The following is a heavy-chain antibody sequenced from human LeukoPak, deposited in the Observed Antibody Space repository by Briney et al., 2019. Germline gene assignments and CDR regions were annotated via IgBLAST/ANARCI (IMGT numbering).Heavy chain of an antibody. J-gene: IGHJ4*02. CDR1: GFTFSSYW. CDR3: AREHDSSGFDY. V-gene: IGHV3-7*01. Sequence: GGSLRLSCAASGFTFSSYWMSWVRQAPGKGLEWVANIKQDGSEKYYVDSVKGRFAISRDNAKNSLYLQVNSLRAEDTAVYYCAREHDSSGFDYWGQGTLVTVSS. CDR2: IKQDGSEK. D-gene: IGHD3-22*01.